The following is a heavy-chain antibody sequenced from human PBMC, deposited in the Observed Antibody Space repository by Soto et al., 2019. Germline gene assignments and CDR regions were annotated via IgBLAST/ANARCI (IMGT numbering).Heavy chain of an antibody. CDR2: IYPGDSDT. V-gene: IGHV5-51*01. CDR1: GYSFTSYW. D-gene: IGHD2-2*01. J-gene: IGHJ6*02. CDR3: ARFAHVGGGQYKYCSSTSCPSGMDV. Sequence: PGESLKISCKGSGYSFTSYWIGWVRQMPGKGLEWMGIIYPGDSDTRYSPSFQGQVTISADKSISTAYLQWSSLKASDTAMYYCARFAHVGGGQYKYCSSTSCPSGMDVWGQVTTVTVSS.